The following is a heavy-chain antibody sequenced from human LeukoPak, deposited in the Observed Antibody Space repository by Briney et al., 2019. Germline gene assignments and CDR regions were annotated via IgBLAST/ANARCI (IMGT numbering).Heavy chain of an antibody. J-gene: IGHJ4*02. Sequence: GGSLILSCAASGFTFSSYAMSWVRQAPGKGLEWVSDISGGGATTFYADSVKGRFTISRDNSKNTLYLQLSSLRAEDTAVYYCAKSTGYSTTGRDFDSWGRGTLVTVSS. CDR2: ISGGGATT. V-gene: IGHV3-23*01. CDR1: GFTFSSYA. D-gene: IGHD6-13*01. CDR3: AKSTGYSTTGRDFDS.